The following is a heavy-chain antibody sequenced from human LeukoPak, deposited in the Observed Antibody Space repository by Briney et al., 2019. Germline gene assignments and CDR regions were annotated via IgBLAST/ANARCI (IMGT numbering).Heavy chain of an antibody. CDR1: GFTVSSNY. CDR3: ARAPGSWYFDY. J-gene: IGHJ4*02. Sequence: PGGSLRLSCAASGFTVSSNYMSRVRQAPGKGLEWVSVIYSGGSTYYADSVKGRFTISRDNSKNTLYLQMNSLRAEDTAVYYCARAPGSWYFDYWGQGTLVTVSS. D-gene: IGHD2-15*01. CDR2: IYSGGST. V-gene: IGHV3-53*01.